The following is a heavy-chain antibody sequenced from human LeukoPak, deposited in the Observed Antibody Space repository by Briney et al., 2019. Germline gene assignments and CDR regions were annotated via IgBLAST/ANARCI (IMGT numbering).Heavy chain of an antibody. J-gene: IGHJ4*02. CDR3: VRDMGSSSTCFDH. V-gene: IGHV3-30*04. CDR1: GFTFNYYA. CDR2: TSYDGSKK. Sequence: GGSLRLSCAASGFTFNYYAMHWVRQAPGKGLEWVAGTSYDGSKKMYADSTKGRFSISRDNAKNMLYVQMNSLTVEDTAAYYCVRDMGSSSTCFDHWGQGILVAVSS. D-gene: IGHD6-13*01.